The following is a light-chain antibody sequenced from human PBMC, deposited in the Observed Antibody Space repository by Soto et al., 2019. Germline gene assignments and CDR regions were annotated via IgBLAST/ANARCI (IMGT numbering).Light chain of an antibody. Sequence: EIVLTQSPGTLSLSPGERATLSCRASQSVSSSYLAWYQQKPGQAPRLLIYGASSRATGIPDRFSGSGSGTDFTLTISRLEPEDFAVYYCQQYGSSPFTFGGANKVEIK. CDR2: GAS. CDR3: QQYGSSPFT. V-gene: IGKV3-20*01. CDR1: QSVSSSY. J-gene: IGKJ4*01.